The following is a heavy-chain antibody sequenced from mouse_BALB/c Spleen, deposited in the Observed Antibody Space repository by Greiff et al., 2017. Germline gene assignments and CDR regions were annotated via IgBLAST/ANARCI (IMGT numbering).Heavy chain of an antibody. D-gene: IGHD1-1*01. Sequence: QVQLQQSGAELVRPGTSVKVSCKASGYAFTNYLIEWVKQRPGQGLEWIGVINPGSGGTNYNEKFKGKATLTADKSSSTAYMQLSSLTSDDSAVYFCARRGYGSSYAMDYWGQGTSVTVSS. CDR2: INPGSGGT. V-gene: IGHV1-54*01. CDR1: GYAFTNYL. J-gene: IGHJ4*01. CDR3: ARRGYGSSYAMDY.